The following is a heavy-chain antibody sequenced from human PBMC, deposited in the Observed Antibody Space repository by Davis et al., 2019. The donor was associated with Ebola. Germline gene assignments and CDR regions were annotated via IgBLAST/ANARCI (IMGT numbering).Heavy chain of an antibody. V-gene: IGHV4-38-2*02. Sequence: SETLSLTCNASGYSIRRGYYWGWIRQPPGKGLEWIGSLFQSVNTYYNPSLESRLNISIDTSKNQLSLKLTSVTAADTAVYYCARDRHDSSAYGFWGQGTLVTVSS. CDR1: GYSIRRGYY. CDR3: ARDRHDSSAYGF. D-gene: IGHD3-22*01. J-gene: IGHJ4*02. CDR2: LFQSVNT.